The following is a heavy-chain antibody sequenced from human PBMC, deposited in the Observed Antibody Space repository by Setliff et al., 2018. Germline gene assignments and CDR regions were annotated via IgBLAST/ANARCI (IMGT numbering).Heavy chain of an antibody. CDR2: IIPIFGTP. CDR1: GGTFSRSA. D-gene: IGHD4-4*01. Sequence: SVKVSCKASGGTFSRSAISWVRQAPGQGLEWMGGIIPIFGTPTYAQKFQGRVTIIADESTSTAYMDLSSLRSDDMAVYYCARGRPTANPYYYYYMDVWGKGTTVTVSS. J-gene: IGHJ6*03. V-gene: IGHV1-69*13. CDR3: ARGRPTANPYYYYYMDV.